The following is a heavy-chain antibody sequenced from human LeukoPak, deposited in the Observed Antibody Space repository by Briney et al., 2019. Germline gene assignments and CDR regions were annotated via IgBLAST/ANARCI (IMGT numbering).Heavy chain of an antibody. CDR2: INPNSGDT. D-gene: IGHD6-19*01. CDR1: GYILTDYY. Sequence: ASVKVSCKASGYILTDYYMHWVRQAPGQGLEWMGWINPNSGDTNYAQKFQGRVTMTRDTSISTVYMELRRLRYDDTAAYYCARASSGYSSGWTFDIWGQGTMVTVSS. J-gene: IGHJ3*02. V-gene: IGHV1-2*02. CDR3: ARASSGYSSGWTFDI.